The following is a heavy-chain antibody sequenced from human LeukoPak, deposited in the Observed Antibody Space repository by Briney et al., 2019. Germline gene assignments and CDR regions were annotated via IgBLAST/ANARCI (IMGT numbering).Heavy chain of an antibody. V-gene: IGHV4-30-4*01. J-gene: IGHJ4*02. CDR1: GGSISGADYY. CDR3: ARVGFRPFDY. Sequence: SQTLSLTCTVSGGSISGADYYWSWIRQPPGKGLEWIGYVYHSGLTYYNPSLKSRLAISVDTSKNQFSLKLSSVTAADTAVYYCARVGFRPFDYWGQGTLVTVSS. D-gene: IGHD5-18*01. CDR2: VYHSGLT.